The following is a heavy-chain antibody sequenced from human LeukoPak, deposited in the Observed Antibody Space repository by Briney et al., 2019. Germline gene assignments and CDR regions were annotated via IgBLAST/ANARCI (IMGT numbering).Heavy chain of an antibody. D-gene: IGHD3-22*01. J-gene: IGHJ4*02. CDR2: ISWNSGSI. V-gene: IGHV3-9*01. CDR1: GFTFDDYA. Sequence: GRSLRLSCAASGFTFDDYAMHWVRQAPGKGLGWVSGISWNSGSIGYADSVKGRFTISRDNAKNSLYLQMNSLRAEDTALYYCAKGAGYYYDSSGYYDPYYFDYWGQGTLVTVSS. CDR3: AKGAGYYYDSSGYYDPYYFDY.